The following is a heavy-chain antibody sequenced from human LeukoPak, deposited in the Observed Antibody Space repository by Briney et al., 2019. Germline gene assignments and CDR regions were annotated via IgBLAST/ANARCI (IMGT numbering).Heavy chain of an antibody. CDR3: ARAGQDYFDY. J-gene: IGHJ4*02. D-gene: IGHD1-1*01. Sequence: PGGSLRLPCAASGFTFSSYEMNWVRQAPGKGLEWVSYISSVVSTIYYADSVMGRFTISRDNTKNSLYLQMSSLRAEDTAVYYCARAGQDYFDYWGQGTLVTVSS. V-gene: IGHV3-48*03. CDR2: ISSVVSTI. CDR1: GFTFSSYE.